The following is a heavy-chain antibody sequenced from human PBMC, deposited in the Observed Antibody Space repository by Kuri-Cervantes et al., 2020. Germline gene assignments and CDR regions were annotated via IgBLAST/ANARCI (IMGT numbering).Heavy chain of an antibody. J-gene: IGHJ4*02. CDR2: IYPNRGDT. CDR1: GYTFSDYQ. Sequence: ASVKVSCKASGYTFSDYQIHWVRQAPGQGLEWMGWIYPNRGDTKYAQKFQGRLTMTRDTSSSTAYMQLSRLRSDDTAVYYCARTYDILTAYLNHFDFWGQGTLVTDSS. V-gene: IGHV1-2*02. D-gene: IGHD3-9*01. CDR3: ARTYDILTAYLNHFDF.